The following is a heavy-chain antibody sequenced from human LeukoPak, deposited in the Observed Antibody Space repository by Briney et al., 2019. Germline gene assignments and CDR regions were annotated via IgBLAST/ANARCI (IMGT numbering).Heavy chain of an antibody. Sequence: PGGSLRLSCAASGFRFDDFAMYWVRQSPGKGLEWVSLVSADGAKSYYAESVRGRFTISRDNSKNSLYLQMNTLRSEDTAFYYCAKEIDTLGTNAFDIWGHGTLVTVSS. CDR1: GFRFDDFA. J-gene: IGHJ3*02. CDR2: VSADGAKS. CDR3: AKEIDTLGTNAFDI. D-gene: IGHD2-15*01. V-gene: IGHV3-43*02.